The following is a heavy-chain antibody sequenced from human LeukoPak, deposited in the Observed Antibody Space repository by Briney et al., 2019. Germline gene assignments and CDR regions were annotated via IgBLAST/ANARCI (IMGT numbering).Heavy chain of an antibody. J-gene: IGHJ4*02. D-gene: IGHD2-15*01. CDR3: ARVPSGGPFDY. CDR1: GYTFTSYA. Sequence: ASVKVSCKASGYTFTSYAMHWVRQAPGQRPEWMGWINAGNGNTKYSQKFQGRVTMTTDTSTSTAYMELRSPTSDDTAVYYCARVPSGGPFDYWGQGTLVTVSS. CDR2: INAGNGNT. V-gene: IGHV1-3*01.